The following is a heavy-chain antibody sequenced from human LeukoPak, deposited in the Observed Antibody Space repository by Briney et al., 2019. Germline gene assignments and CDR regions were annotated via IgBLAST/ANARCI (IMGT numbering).Heavy chain of an antibody. Sequence: SGTLSLTCTVSGGSISSYYWSWIRQPPGKGLEWIGYIYYSGSTNYNPSLKSRVTISVDTSKNQFSLKLSSVTAADTAVYYCATVTSHYYFDYWGQGTLVTVSS. CDR2: IYYSGST. D-gene: IGHD4-17*01. CDR3: ATVTSHYYFDY. J-gene: IGHJ4*02. V-gene: IGHV4-59*01. CDR1: GGSISSYY.